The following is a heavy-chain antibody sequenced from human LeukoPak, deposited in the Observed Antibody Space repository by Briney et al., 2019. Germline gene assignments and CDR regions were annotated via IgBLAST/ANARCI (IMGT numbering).Heavy chain of an antibody. CDR1: GGSISSSSYY. Sequence: SETLSLTCTVSGGSISSSSYYWSWIRQPPGKGLEWIGYIYYSGSTNYNPSLKSRVTISVDTSKNQFSLKLSSVTAADTAVYYCARAEEITGMDYWGQGTLVTVSS. CDR3: ARAEEITGMDY. D-gene: IGHD1-20*01. CDR2: IYYSGST. J-gene: IGHJ4*02. V-gene: IGHV4-61*01.